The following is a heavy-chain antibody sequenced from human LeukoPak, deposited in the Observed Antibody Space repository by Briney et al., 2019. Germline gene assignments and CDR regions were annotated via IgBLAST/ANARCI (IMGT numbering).Heavy chain of an antibody. CDR1: GFTFGSYW. Sequence: PGGSLRLSCAASGFTFGSYWMSWVRLAPGKGLEWVAKIKQDGSEKYYVDSVKGRFTISRDSAKNSLYLQMNSLRAEDTAVYYCARDLGTMIVVDPFDYWGQGTLVTISS. CDR2: IKQDGSEK. CDR3: ARDLGTMIVVDPFDY. D-gene: IGHD3-22*01. V-gene: IGHV3-7*01. J-gene: IGHJ4*02.